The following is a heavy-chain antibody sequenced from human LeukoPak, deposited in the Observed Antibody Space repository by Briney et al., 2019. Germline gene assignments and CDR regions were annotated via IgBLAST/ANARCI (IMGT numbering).Heavy chain of an antibody. CDR1: GFTFSIYW. D-gene: IGHD3-10*01. V-gene: IGHV3-7*01. J-gene: IGHJ4*02. CDR3: ARGGGSGSLFHFDY. Sequence: PGGSLRLSCAASGFTFSIYWMSWVRQAPGKGLEWVANIKQDGSEKFYVDSVKGRFTISRDNAKNSLYLQMNSLTAEDTAVYYCARGGGSGSLFHFDYWGQGTLVSASS. CDR2: IKQDGSEK.